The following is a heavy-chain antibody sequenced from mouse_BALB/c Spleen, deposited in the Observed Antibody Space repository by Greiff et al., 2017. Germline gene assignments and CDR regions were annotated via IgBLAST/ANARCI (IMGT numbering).Heavy chain of an antibody. CDR1: GYTFTSYT. J-gene: IGHJ4*01. D-gene: IGHD2-12*01. CDR2: ISSGGSYT. Sequence: DVQLVQSGAGLVKPGGSLKLSCAASGYTFTSYTMSWVRQTPEKRLEWVGTISSGGSYTYYTDSVKGKFTLTRDNAKNTLYLQMSSLKSEDTAMYYCTGAYDGGNYYYAMDYWGQGTSVTVSS. CDR3: TGAYDGGNYYYAMDY. V-gene: IGHV5-6-4*01.